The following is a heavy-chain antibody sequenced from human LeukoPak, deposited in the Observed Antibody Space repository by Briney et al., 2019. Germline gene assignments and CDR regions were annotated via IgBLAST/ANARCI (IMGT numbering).Heavy chain of an antibody. Sequence: PGGSLRLSCAASGFTFSSYWMSWVRQAPGKGLEWVANIKQDGSEKCYVDSVKGRFTISRDNSKNTLFLQMNSLRAEDTAVYYCVKEVVATIPPLWGQGTLVTVSS. J-gene: IGHJ4*02. CDR2: IKQDGSEK. CDR1: GFTFSSYW. V-gene: IGHV3-7*03. CDR3: VKEVVATIPPL. D-gene: IGHD5-12*01.